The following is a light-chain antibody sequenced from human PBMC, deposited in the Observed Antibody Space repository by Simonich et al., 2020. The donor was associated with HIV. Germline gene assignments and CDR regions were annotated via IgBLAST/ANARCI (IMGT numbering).Light chain of an antibody. CDR3: STFAGSKV. V-gene: IGLV2-8*01. J-gene: IGLJ3*02. CDR2: EVS. Sequence: QSALTQPPSASGSPGQSVTISCTGTSSDVGAHNHVSWYQQHPGKAPQLMIYEVSTRPSGVPDRFSGSKSGNTASLTVSGLQADDEADYYCSTFAGSKVFGGGTKLTVL. CDR1: SSDVGAHNH.